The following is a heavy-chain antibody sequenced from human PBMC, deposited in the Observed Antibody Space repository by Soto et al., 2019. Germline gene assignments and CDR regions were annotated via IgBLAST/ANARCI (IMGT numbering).Heavy chain of an antibody. D-gene: IGHD3-16*01. Sequence: SETLSLTCTVSGGSISSYYWSWIRQPPGKGLERIGYIYYSGSTNYNPSLKSRVTISVDTSKNQFSMKLSSGTAADTAVYYCARLTDYGFPYYYYGMDVWGQGTTVTVSS. CDR2: IYYSGST. CDR3: ARLTDYGFPYYYYGMDV. J-gene: IGHJ6*02. V-gene: IGHV4-59*01. CDR1: GGSISSYY.